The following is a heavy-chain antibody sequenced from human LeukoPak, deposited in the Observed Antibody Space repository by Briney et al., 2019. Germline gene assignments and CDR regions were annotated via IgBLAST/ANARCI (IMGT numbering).Heavy chain of an antibody. D-gene: IGHD3-10*01. CDR1: GGSISSYY. CDR2: IYYSGST. CDR3: ARYGSGSRNWFDP. J-gene: IGHJ5*02. V-gene: IGHV4-30-4*01. Sequence: SETLSLTCTVSGGSISSYYWSWIRQPPGKGLEWIGYIYYSGSTYYNPSLKSRVTISVDTSKNQFSLKLSSVTAADTAVYYCARYGSGSRNWFDPWGQGTLVTVSS.